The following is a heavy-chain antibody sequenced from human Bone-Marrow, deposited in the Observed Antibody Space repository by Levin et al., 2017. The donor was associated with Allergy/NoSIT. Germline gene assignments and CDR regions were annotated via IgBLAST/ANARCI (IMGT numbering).Heavy chain of an antibody. CDR1: GFTFSSYA. CDR3: AKGSGLYHMSVFFDH. V-gene: IGHV3-23*01. J-gene: IGHJ4*02. D-gene: IGHD3-3*01. Sequence: GGSLRLSCAASGFTFSSYAMTWVRQAPGKGLEWVSGLSGSGSSKYHADSVKDRFTVSRDNSKNTLYLQMTNLRAEDTAVYYCAKGSGLYHMSVFFDHWGQGNLVTVSS. CDR2: LSGSGSSK.